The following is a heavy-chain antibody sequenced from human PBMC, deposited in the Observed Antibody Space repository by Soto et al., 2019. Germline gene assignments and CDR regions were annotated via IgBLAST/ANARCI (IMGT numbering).Heavy chain of an antibody. CDR1: GGSIDNYEYY. Sequence: QVQLQESGPGLVKPSQTLSLTCTVSGGSIDNYEYYWTWIRQPPGKGLEWFGYIYYSGRTNYNPSLNSRLTISLDTSKSQCSLRLTSVSAADTAMYYCARDRSNSPDYFDFWGQGTLVTVSS. CDR3: ARDRSNSPDYFDF. CDR2: IYYSGRT. D-gene: IGHD6-6*01. J-gene: IGHJ4*02. V-gene: IGHV4-30-4*01.